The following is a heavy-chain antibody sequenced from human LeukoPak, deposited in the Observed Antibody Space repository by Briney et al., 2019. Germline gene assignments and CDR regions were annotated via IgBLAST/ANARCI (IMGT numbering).Heavy chain of an antibody. Sequence: NAGGSLRLSCAASGFIFSDYYMSWIRQAPGKGLEWVSYISSSGSTIYYADSVKGRFTISRDNAKNSLYLQMNSLRAEDTAVYYCARHKVQSERSGYRRYGMDVWGQGTTVTVS. V-gene: IGHV3-11*01. D-gene: IGHD3-22*01. CDR1: GFIFSDYY. CDR3: ARHKVQSERSGYRRYGMDV. J-gene: IGHJ6*02. CDR2: ISSSGSTI.